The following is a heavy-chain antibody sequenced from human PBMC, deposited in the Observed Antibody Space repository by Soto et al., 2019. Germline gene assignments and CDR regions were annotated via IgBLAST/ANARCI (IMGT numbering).Heavy chain of an antibody. J-gene: IGHJ3*02. Sequence: QVQLVESGGGVVQPGRSLRLSCAASGFTFSSYAMHWVRQAPGKGLEWVAVISYDGSNKYYADSVKGRFTISRDNSKKTLDLQMNSLRAEDTAVYYCARDPVEMATIKVDIWGQGTMVTVSS. V-gene: IGHV3-30-3*01. CDR3: ARDPVEMATIKVDI. D-gene: IGHD5-12*01. CDR2: ISYDGSNK. CDR1: GFTFSSYA.